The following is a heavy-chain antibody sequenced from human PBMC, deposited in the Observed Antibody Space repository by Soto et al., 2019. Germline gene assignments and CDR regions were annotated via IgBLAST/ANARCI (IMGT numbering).Heavy chain of an antibody. CDR1: GYSISSGYY. CDR3: ARTRTVAGTFYYFDY. D-gene: IGHD6-19*01. J-gene: IGHJ4*02. Sequence: SETLSLTCAVSGYSISSGYYWGWSRQPPGKGLEWIGSIYHSGSTYYNPSLKSRVTISVDTSKNQFSLKLSSVTAADTAVYYCARTRTVAGTFYYFDYWGQGTLVTVSS. V-gene: IGHV4-38-2*01. CDR2: IYHSGST.